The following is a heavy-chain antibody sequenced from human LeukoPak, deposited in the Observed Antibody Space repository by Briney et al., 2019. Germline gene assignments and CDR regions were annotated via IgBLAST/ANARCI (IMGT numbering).Heavy chain of an antibody. CDR3: AKDQSITMIVVVITSFDY. D-gene: IGHD3-22*01. CDR2: ISGSGGST. V-gene: IGHV3-23*01. CDR1: GFTFSSYA. Sequence: PGRSLRLSCAASGFTFSSYAMSWVRQAPGKGLEWVSAISGSGGSTYYADSVKGRFTISRDNSKNTLYLQMNSLRAEDTAVYYCAKDQSITMIVVVITSFDYWGQGTLVTVSS. J-gene: IGHJ4*02.